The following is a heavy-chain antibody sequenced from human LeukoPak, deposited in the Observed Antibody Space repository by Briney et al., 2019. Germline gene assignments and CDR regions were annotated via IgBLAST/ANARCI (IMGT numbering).Heavy chain of an antibody. V-gene: IGHV6-1*01. J-gene: IGHJ3*02. Sequence: SQTLSLTCAISGDSVSSNSAAWNWIRQSPSRGLEWLGRTYYRSKWYNDYAVSVKSRITINPDTSKNQFSLQLNSVTPEDTAVYYCARYSTIAAAAGDAFDIWGQGTMVTVSS. CDR1: GDSVSSNSAA. CDR3: ARYSTIAAAAGDAFDI. D-gene: IGHD6-13*01. CDR2: TYYRSKWYN.